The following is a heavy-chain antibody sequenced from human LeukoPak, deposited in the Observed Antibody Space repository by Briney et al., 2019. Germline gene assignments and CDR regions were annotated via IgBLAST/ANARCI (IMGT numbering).Heavy chain of an antibody. J-gene: IGHJ3*01. CDR3: ARSSYSSSSSV. Sequence: GGSLRLSCAASGFTFSSYWMHWVRQVPGQGLVWVSHIDGDGRIAHYGDSVKGRFTISRDNAKNTVYLQMDSLRAEDTAVYYCARSSYSSSSSVWGQGTMVTVSS. D-gene: IGHD6-6*01. CDR1: GFTFSSYW. V-gene: IGHV3-74*01. CDR2: IDGDGRIA.